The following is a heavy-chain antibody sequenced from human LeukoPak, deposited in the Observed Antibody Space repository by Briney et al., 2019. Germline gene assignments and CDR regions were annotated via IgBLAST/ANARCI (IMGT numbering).Heavy chain of an antibody. CDR1: GYSISSGYY. Sequence: PSETLSLTCTVSGYSISSGYYWGWIRQPPGKGLQWIGYIYYSGITNYNPSLKSRVTISVDTSKNQFSLKLSSVTAADTAVYYCARAGRWEGRPHAFDIWGQGTMLTVSS. J-gene: IGHJ3*02. CDR2: IYYSGIT. D-gene: IGHD1-26*01. CDR3: ARAGRWEGRPHAFDI. V-gene: IGHV4-61*01.